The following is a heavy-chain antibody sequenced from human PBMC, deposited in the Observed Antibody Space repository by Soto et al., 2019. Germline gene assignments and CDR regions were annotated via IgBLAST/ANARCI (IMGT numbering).Heavy chain of an antibody. D-gene: IGHD6-19*01. CDR3: ASLAGADVAFDI. CDR2: IIPILGIA. V-gene: IGHV1-69*02. J-gene: IGHJ3*02. CDR1: GGTFSSYT. Sequence: QVQLVQSGAEVKKPGSSVKVSCKASGGTFSSYTISWVRQAPGQGLEWMGRIIPILGIAKYAQKFQGRVTITADKSTSTAYMELSSLRSEETAVYYCASLAGADVAFDIWGQGTMVTVSS.